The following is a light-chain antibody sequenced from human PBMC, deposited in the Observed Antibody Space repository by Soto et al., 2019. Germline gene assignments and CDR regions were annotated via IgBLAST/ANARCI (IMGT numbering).Light chain of an antibody. J-gene: IGKJ3*01. CDR1: QGVSSY. CDR3: QQRANWPLT. CDR2: DAS. V-gene: IGKV3-11*01. Sequence: EIVLTQSPATLSLSPGERATLSCRASQGVSSYLAWYQQKPGQAPRLLIYDASNRATGIPARFSGSGSGTDFTLTISSLEPEDFAVYYCQQRANWPLTFGPGTKVDFK.